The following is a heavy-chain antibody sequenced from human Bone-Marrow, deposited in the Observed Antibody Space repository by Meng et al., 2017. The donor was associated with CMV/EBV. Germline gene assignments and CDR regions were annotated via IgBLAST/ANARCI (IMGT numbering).Heavy chain of an antibody. D-gene: IGHD3-10*01. CDR3: ARGRGAFAY. V-gene: IGHV1-8*03. Sequence: ASVKVSCKASGYTFSSYDINWVRQATGQGLEWMGWMNPNSGNTGYAQKFQGRVTITRDTSITTAYLELSSPTSGDTAVYYCARGRGAFAYWGQGSPVTVSS. J-gene: IGHJ4*02. CDR2: MNPNSGNT. CDR1: GYTFSSYD.